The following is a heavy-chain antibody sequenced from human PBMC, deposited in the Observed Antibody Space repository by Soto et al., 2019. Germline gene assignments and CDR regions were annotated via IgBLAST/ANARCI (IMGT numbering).Heavy chain of an antibody. CDR1: GYTFTSYY. Sequence: ASVKVSCKASGYTFTSYYMHWVRQAPGQGLEWMGIINPSGGSTSYAQKFQGRVTMTRDTSTSTVYMELSSLRSEDTAVYYCARDSVFEPVDIVATMWFDYWGQGTLVTVSS. CDR3: ARDSVFEPVDIVATMWFDY. J-gene: IGHJ4*02. V-gene: IGHV1-46*01. CDR2: INPSGGST. D-gene: IGHD5-12*01.